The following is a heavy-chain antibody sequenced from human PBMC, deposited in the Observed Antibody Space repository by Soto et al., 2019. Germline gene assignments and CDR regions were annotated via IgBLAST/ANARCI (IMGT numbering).Heavy chain of an antibody. CDR2: IYYSGST. J-gene: IGHJ4*02. Sequence: SSETLSLTCTVSGGSISGYSWSWIRQPPGKGLEWIGYIYYSGSTNYNPSLKSRVTISVDTSKNQFSLKLSSVTAADTAVYYCARQRTIFGVVEPTDYWGQGTLVTVSS. CDR1: GGSISGYS. CDR3: ARQRTIFGVVEPTDY. V-gene: IGHV4-59*01. D-gene: IGHD3-3*01.